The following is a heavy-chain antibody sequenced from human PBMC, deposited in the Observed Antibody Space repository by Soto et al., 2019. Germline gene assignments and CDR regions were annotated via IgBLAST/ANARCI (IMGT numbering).Heavy chain of an antibody. Sequence: ASVKVSCKASGYTFTSYAMHWVRQAPGQRLEWMGWINAGNGNTKYSQKFQGRVTITRDTSASTAYMELSSPRSEDTAVYYCARESWELYFDYWGQGTLVTVSS. CDR1: GYTFTSYA. CDR3: ARESWELYFDY. J-gene: IGHJ4*02. D-gene: IGHD1-26*01. CDR2: INAGNGNT. V-gene: IGHV1-3*01.